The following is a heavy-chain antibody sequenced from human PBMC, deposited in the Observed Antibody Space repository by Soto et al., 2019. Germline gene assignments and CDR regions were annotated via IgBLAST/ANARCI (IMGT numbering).Heavy chain of an antibody. CDR3: ASSYSNYALIDYYYYGMDV. CDR1: GYTFTSYG. V-gene: IGHV1-18*01. Sequence: GASVKVSCKASGYTFTSYGISWVRQAPGQGLEWMGWISAYNGNTNSAQKLQGRVTITRDTSASTAYMELSSLRSEGTAVYYCASSYSNYALIDYYYYGMDVWGQGTTVTVSS. D-gene: IGHD4-4*01. J-gene: IGHJ6*02. CDR2: ISAYNGNT.